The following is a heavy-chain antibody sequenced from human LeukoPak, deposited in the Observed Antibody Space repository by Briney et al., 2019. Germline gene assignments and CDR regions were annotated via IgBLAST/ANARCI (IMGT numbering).Heavy chain of an antibody. CDR3: AKVRWDNSGWYYLDS. Sequence: GGSLRLSCAASGFSFKDYNMHWVRQAPGKGLEWVAVITYDGGNEYYTDSVKGRFTISRDNSKSTLYLQMNSLRTEDTAVYYCAKVRWDNSGWYYLDSWGQGTLVTVSS. CDR1: GFSFKDYN. J-gene: IGHJ4*02. CDR2: ITYDGGNE. D-gene: IGHD6-19*01. V-gene: IGHV3-30*18.